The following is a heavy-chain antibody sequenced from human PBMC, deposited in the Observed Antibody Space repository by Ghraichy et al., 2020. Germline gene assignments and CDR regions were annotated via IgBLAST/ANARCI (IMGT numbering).Heavy chain of an antibody. CDR3: AKSRYYDGSGYED. D-gene: IGHD3-22*01. Sequence: SLRLSCAASGFTFDDYAMHWVRQAPGKGLEWVSGISWNSGSIAYADSVKGRFTISRDNAKNSLYLQMNSLRAEDTALYYCAKSRYYDGSGYEDWGQGTLVTVSS. CDR1: GFTFDDYA. CDR2: ISWNSGSI. J-gene: IGHJ4*02. V-gene: IGHV3-9*01.